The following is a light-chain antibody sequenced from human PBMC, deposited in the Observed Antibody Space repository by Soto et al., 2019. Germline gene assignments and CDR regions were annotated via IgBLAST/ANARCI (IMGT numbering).Light chain of an antibody. V-gene: IGLV1-40*01. CDR1: SSNIGADYD. CDR2: SNI. CDR3: QSCDSSLGFV. J-gene: IGLJ1*01. Sequence: QSVLTQPPSVSGAPGQRVTFSCIGSSSNIGADYDVHWYQQLPGTAPKLLIYSNINRPTGVPDRFSGSKSGASAALAITGVQAEDLADYYRQSCDSSLGFVFGTGTKVTVL.